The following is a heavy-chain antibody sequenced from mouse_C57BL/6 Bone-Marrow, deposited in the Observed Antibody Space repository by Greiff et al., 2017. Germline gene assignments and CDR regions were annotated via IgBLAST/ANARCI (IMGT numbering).Heavy chain of an antibody. J-gene: IGHJ1*03. D-gene: IGHD2-5*01. V-gene: IGHV1-63*01. CDR3: ARWAYYSNPYWYFDV. CDR1: GYTFTNYW. Sequence: VQLQQSGAELVRPGTSVKMSCKASGYTFTNYWIGWAKQRPGHGLEWIGDIYPGGGYTNYNEKFKGKATLTADKSSSTAYMQFSSLTSEDSAIYYCARWAYYSNPYWYFDVWGTGTTVTVSS. CDR2: IYPGGGYT.